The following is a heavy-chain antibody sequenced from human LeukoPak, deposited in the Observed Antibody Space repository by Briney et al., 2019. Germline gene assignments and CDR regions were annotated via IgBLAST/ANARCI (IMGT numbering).Heavy chain of an antibody. J-gene: IGHJ3*02. V-gene: IGHV3-30*02. CDR3: AVPTVVTRGVFDI. Sequence: GGSLRLSCAASGFIFSRYGLHWVRQAPGKGLEWVAFIRYDGSNKYYADSVKGRFTISRDNSKNTLYLQMNSLRAEDTAVYYCAVPTVVTRGVFDIWGQGTMVSVSS. D-gene: IGHD4-23*01. CDR2: IRYDGSNK. CDR1: GFIFSRYG.